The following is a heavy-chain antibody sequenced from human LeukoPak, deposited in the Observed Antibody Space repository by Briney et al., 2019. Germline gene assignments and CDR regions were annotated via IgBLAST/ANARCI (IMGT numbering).Heavy chain of an antibody. CDR3: ARRREWFAPFDP. V-gene: IGHV3-21*01. J-gene: IGHJ5*02. CDR2: ISSSSSYI. CDR1: GFTFSSYS. Sequence: GGSLRLSCAASGFTFSSYSMNWVRQAPGKGLEWVSSISSSSSYIYYADSVKGRFTISRDNAKNSLYLQMNSLRAEDTAVYYCARRREWFAPFDPWGQGTLVTVSS. D-gene: IGHD3-10*01.